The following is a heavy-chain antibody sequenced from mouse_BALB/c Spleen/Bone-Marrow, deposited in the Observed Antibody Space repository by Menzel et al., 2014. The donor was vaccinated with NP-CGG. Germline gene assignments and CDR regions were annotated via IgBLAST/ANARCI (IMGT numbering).Heavy chain of an antibody. J-gene: IGHJ2*01. CDR2: IRNKANGYTT. CDR3: ARDKGRVFFDY. CDR1: GFTFTDYY. Sequence: EVQVVESGGGLVQPGGSLRLSCATSGFTFTDYYMNWVRQPPGKALEWLGFIRNKANGYTTEYSASVKGRFTTSRDNSQNILYLQMNTLRAEDSATYYCARDKGRVFFDYWGQGTTLTVSS. V-gene: IGHV7-3*02.